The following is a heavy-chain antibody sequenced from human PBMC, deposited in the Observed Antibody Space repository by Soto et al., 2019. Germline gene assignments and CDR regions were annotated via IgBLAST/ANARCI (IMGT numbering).Heavy chain of an antibody. Sequence: VASVKVSCKASGYSFTKYHMHWVRQAPGQGLEWMGWINPGSGVTNQAQKFQGRVTMTRDTSITTTYMELNSLTSDDTAVYYCARVAGHKNARFDTWGQGALVT. CDR1: GYSFTKYH. CDR2: INPGSGVT. CDR3: ARVAGHKNARFDT. V-gene: IGHV1-2*02. J-gene: IGHJ4*02. D-gene: IGHD1-1*01.